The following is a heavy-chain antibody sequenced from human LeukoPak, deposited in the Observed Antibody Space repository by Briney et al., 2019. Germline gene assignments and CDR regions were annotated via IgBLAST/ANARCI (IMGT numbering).Heavy chain of an antibody. CDR1: GFTFSSYG. V-gene: IGHV3-33*01. D-gene: IGHD3-22*01. Sequence: GGSLRLSCAASGFTFSSYGMHWVRQAPGKGLEWGAVIWYDGSNKYYADSVKGRFTISRDNSKNTLYLQMNSLRAEDTAVYYCARDRGVISPTEYDRSGYYSYYFDYWGQGTLVTVSS. CDR3: ARDRGVISPTEYDRSGYYSYYFDY. CDR2: IWYDGSNK. J-gene: IGHJ4*02.